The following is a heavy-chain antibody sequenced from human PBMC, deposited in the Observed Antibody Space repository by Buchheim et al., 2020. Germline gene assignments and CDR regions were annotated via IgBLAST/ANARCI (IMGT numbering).Heavy chain of an antibody. V-gene: IGHV3-74*01. CDR1: GFTLSNYW. D-gene: IGHD3-9*01. J-gene: IGHJ4*02. CDR2: INSDGSSR. CDR3: ARAIDYTSYSNWYDI. Sequence: EVQLVESGGGLVQPGGSLRLSCAASGFTLSNYWMHWVRQAPGKGLMWVSRINSDGSSRTYADSVKGRFTISRDNDKDTLFVQMNSLGAEDTAVYYCARAIDYTSYSNWYDIWGQGTL.